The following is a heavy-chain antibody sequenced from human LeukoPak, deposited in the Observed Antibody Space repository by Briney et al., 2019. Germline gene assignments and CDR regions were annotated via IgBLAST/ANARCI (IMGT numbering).Heavy chain of an antibody. V-gene: IGHV1-69*13. D-gene: IGHD2-21*01. Sequence: PQASVKVSCKASGGIFSSYAISWVRQAPGQGLEWMGGIIPIFGTANYAQKFQGRVTITADESTSTAYMELSSLRSEDTAVYYCWGGGWKKPFDYWGQGTLVTVSS. J-gene: IGHJ4*02. CDR1: GGIFSSYA. CDR3: WGGGWKKPFDY. CDR2: IIPIFGTA.